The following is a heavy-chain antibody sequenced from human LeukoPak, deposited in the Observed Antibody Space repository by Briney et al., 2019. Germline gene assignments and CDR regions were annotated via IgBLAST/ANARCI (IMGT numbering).Heavy chain of an antibody. D-gene: IGHD3-22*01. J-gene: IGHJ4*02. Sequence: GGSLRLSCAASGFTFSSYGMSWVRQAPGKGLEWVSAISGSGGSTYYADSVKGRFTISRDNSRNTLYLQMNSLRAEDTAVYYCAKDRITMIVVVITTGFDYWGQGTLVTVSS. CDR2: ISGSGGST. CDR1: GFTFSSYG. V-gene: IGHV3-23*01. CDR3: AKDRITMIVVVITTGFDY.